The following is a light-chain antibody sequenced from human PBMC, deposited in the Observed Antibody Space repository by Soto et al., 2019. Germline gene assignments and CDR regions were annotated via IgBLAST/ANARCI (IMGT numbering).Light chain of an antibody. V-gene: IGKV3D-20*02. CDR2: GIS. CDR1: QSVNSNY. Sequence: MVMTQSPAILSVSPGESATLSCRASQSVNSNYLAWYQQHPGQPPRLLIYGISTRATGIPARFSGSGSGTDFTLTISSLEPEDFAVYYCQQRSNWWTFGQGTKVDIK. CDR3: QQRSNWWT. J-gene: IGKJ1*01.